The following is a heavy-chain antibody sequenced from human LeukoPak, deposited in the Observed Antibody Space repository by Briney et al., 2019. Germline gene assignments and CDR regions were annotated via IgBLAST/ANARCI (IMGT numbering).Heavy chain of an antibody. CDR2: ISSSSSTI. V-gene: IGHV3-48*01. Sequence: GGSLRLSCEASGFTFSSYSMNWVRQAPGKGLEWVSYISSSSSTIYYADSVKGRFTISRDNAKNSLYLQMNSLRAEDTAVYYCARDHHRRLYDSQARDTFDIWGQGTMVTVSS. CDR1: GFTFSSYS. D-gene: IGHD3-22*01. J-gene: IGHJ3*02. CDR3: ARDHHRRLYDSQARDTFDI.